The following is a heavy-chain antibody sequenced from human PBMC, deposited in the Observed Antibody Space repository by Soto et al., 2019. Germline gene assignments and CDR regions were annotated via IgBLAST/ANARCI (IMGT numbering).Heavy chain of an antibody. CDR1: GYTFTSYA. V-gene: IGHV1-3*01. D-gene: IGHD2-2*01. Sequence: QVPLVQSGAEVKKPGASVKVSCKASGYTFTSYAMHWVRQAPGQRLEWMGWINAGNGNTKYSQKFQGRVTITRDTSASTAYMELSSLRSEDTAVYYCAREDELGYCSSTSCFIDYWGQGTLVTVSS. CDR2: INAGNGNT. CDR3: AREDELGYCSSTSCFIDY. J-gene: IGHJ4*02.